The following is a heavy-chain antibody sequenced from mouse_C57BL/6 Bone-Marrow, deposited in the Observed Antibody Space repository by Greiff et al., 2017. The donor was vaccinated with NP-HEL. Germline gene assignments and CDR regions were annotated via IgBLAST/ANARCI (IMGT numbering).Heavy chain of an antibody. CDR3: ARDSLCYAMDY. J-gene: IGHJ4*01. CDR1: GFTFSSYA. CDR2: ISDGGSYT. Sequence: EVKVVESGGGLVKPGGSLKLSCAASGFTFSSYAMSWVRQTPEKRLEWVATISDGGSYTYYPDNVKGRFTISRDNAKKNLYLQMIHLKSEDTAMYYCARDSLCYAMDYWGQGTSVTVSS. V-gene: IGHV5-4*01. D-gene: IGHD6-5*01.